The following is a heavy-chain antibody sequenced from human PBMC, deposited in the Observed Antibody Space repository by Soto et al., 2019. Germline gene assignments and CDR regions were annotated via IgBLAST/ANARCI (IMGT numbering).Heavy chain of an antibody. D-gene: IGHD3-16*01. CDR1: GFTFSSYS. CDR3: ARTTRQLMITDAFDI. CDR2: ISSSSSYI. J-gene: IGHJ3*02. Sequence: EVQLVESGGGLVKPGGSLRLSCAASGFTFSSYSMNWVRQAPGKGLEWVSSISSSSSYIYYADSVKGRFTISRDNAKNSLYLQMNSLRAEDTAVYYCARTTRQLMITDAFDIWGQGTMVTVSS. V-gene: IGHV3-21*01.